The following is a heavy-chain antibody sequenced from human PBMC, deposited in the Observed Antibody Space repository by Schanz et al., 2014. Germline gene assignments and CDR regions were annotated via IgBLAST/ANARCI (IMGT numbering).Heavy chain of an antibody. CDR3: AGTYCSSTSCYTGYYYMDV. Sequence: QVQLVQSGAEVKKPGASVKVSCKLSGGIFSSYTISWMRQAPGQGLEWMGWISANNGNTNYAQKFQGRVTMTTDTSTSTAYMELTSLRSEDTAVYYCAGTYCSSTSCYTGYYYMDVWGRGTTVTVSS. CDR2: ISANNGNT. CDR1: GGIFSSYT. V-gene: IGHV1-18*01. J-gene: IGHJ6*03. D-gene: IGHD2-2*02.